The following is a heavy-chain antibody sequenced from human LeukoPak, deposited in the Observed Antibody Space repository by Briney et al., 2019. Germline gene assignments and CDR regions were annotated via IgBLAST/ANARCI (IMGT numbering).Heavy chain of an antibody. D-gene: IGHD5-18*01. J-gene: IGHJ4*02. CDR1: GGFISGSGHY. Sequence: SETLSLTCTVSGGFISGSGHYWTWTRQHPGEGLEWLGFIHPGGSIYYNPSLSGRLIISADTSKNQMSLKLSSVTAADTAVYYCSTGGDTATGGDSWGQGTLVTVSS. V-gene: IGHV4-31*03. CDR2: IHPGGSI. CDR3: STGGDTATGGDS.